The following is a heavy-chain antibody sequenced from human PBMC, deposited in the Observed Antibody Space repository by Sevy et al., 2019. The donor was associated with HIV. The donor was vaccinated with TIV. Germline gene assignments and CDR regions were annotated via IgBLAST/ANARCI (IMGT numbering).Heavy chain of an antibody. CDR2: ISQTYDGSKK. J-gene: IGHJ4*02. Sequence: GGSLRLSCAASGFTFGSYTLHWVRQAPGKGLEWVALISQTYDGSKKYYIDSVQGRFTISRDNSKNTLYLQIDSLRPEDTAVYYCARDNSGYFFFFDYWGQGTLVTVSS. V-gene: IGHV3-30-3*01. D-gene: IGHD3-22*01. CDR1: GFTFGSYT. CDR3: ARDNSGYFFFFDY.